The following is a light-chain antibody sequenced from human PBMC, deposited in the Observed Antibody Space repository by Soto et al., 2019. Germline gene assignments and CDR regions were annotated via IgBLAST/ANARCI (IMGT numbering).Light chain of an antibody. Sequence: QSVLTQPPSVSAAPGQKVTISCSGSSSNIANNYVFWYQQLPGTAPKLLIYDNDKRPSGIPDRFSGSKSGTSATLGITGLQTGDEADYYCATWDSSLSAGVFGGGTKLTVL. CDR3: ATWDSSLSAGV. J-gene: IGLJ2*01. CDR1: SSNIANNY. CDR2: DND. V-gene: IGLV1-51*01.